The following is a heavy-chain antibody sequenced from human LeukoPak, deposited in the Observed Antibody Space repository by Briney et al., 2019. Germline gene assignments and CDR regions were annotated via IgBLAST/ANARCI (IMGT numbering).Heavy chain of an antibody. CDR1: GGSISSGGYY. V-gene: IGHV4-30-4*08. CDR3: ARAGYYYDDNYFDY. D-gene: IGHD3-22*01. J-gene: IGHJ4*02. Sequence: SETLSLTCTVSGGSISSGGYYWSWIRQPPGRGLEWIGYIYYSGSTYYNPSLKSRVTISVDTSKNQFSLKLSSVTAADTAVYYCARAGYYYDDNYFDYWGQGTLVTVSS. CDR2: IYYSGST.